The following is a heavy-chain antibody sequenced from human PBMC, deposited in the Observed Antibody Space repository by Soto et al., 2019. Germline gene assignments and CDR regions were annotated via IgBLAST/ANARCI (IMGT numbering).Heavy chain of an antibody. CDR3: ARALDFWSAYFDY. CDR2: INPNTGYT. D-gene: IGHD3-3*01. CDR1: GYTFTSYD. V-gene: IGHV1-8*01. Sequence: GASVKVSCKASGYTFTSYDINWVRQATGQGLEWMGWINPNTGYTDYAQKFQGRVTLTGNTSITTAYMELSSLRSEDTAVYYCARALDFWSAYFDYWGQGSLVTVSS. J-gene: IGHJ4*02.